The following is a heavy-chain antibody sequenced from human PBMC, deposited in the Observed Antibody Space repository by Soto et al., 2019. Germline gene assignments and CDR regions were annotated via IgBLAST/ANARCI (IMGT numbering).Heavy chain of an antibody. Sequence: GGSLRLSCAASGFTFSSYGMHWVRQAPGKGLEWVAVISYDGSNKYYADSVKGRFTISRDNSKNTLYLQMNSLRAEDTAVYYCAKDHMATTPLFDYWGQGTLVTVSS. V-gene: IGHV3-30*18. CDR2: ISYDGSNK. D-gene: IGHD5-12*01. CDR3: AKDHMATTPLFDY. J-gene: IGHJ4*02. CDR1: GFTFSSYG.